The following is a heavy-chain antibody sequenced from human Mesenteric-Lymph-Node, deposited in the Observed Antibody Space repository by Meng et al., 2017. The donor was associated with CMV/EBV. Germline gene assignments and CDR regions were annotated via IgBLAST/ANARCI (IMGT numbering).Heavy chain of an antibody. CDR2: ISSSSSTI. D-gene: IGHD3-3*01. V-gene: IGHV3-48*04. CDR3: ARERSGYCY. CDR1: GFTFSSYS. Sequence: GESLKISCAASGFTFSSYSMNWVRQAPGKGLEWVSYISSSSSTIYYADSVKGRFTISRDNAKNSLYLQMNSLRAEDTAVYYCARERSGYCYWGQGTLVTVSS. J-gene: IGHJ4*02.